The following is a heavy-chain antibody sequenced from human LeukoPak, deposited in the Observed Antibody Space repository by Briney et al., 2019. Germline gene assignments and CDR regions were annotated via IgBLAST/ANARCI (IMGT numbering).Heavy chain of an antibody. D-gene: IGHD3-22*01. J-gene: IGHJ4*02. CDR3: SRRWPQSFGYYLFDY. CDR1: AGTFSSRS. Sequence: GASVKVSCKASAGTFSSRSLSWDRHAPGQGLEWMGGIIPIFDSTNYAQNFQGRVTITMDESTSTAYMELSRLRTDDTAVYYCSRRWPQSFGYYLFDYWGQGTLVTVSS. CDR2: IIPIFDST. V-gene: IGHV1-69*05.